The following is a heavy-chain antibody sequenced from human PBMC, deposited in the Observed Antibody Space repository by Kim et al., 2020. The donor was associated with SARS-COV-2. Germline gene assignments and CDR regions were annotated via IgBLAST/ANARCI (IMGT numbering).Heavy chain of an antibody. J-gene: IGHJ5*01. CDR3: PKDLLPTAYSSGHYNWF. V-gene: IGHV3-30*18. Sequence: GGSLRLSCAASGFTFSTYGMNWVRQAPGRGLEWVAFISKDGSNKYFADSVKGRFTISRDNSKDTVYLQMSSLSPEDTAVYYCPKDLLPTAYSSGHYNWF. D-gene: IGHD6-19*01. CDR2: ISKDGSNK. CDR1: GFTFSTYG.